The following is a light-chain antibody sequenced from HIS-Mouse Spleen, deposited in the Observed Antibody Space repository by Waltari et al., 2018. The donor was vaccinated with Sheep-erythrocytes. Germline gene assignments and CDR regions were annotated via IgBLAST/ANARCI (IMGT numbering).Light chain of an antibody. Sequence: DIQMTQSPSSLSASVGDRVTITCRASQSISSYLNWYQQKPGKAPKHLIYAASSLQSWVPSRFSGSGSGTDFTLTISSLQPEDFATYYCQQSYSTPPTFGGGTKVEIK. CDR2: AAS. V-gene: IGKV1-39*01. CDR3: QQSYSTPPT. CDR1: QSISSY. J-gene: IGKJ4*01.